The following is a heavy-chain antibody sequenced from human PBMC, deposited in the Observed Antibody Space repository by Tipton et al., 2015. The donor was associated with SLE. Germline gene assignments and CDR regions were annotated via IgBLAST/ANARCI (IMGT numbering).Heavy chain of an antibody. CDR2: INHSGST. Sequence: TLSLTCAVYGGSFSGYYWSWIRQPPGKGLEWIGEINHSGSTNYNPSLKSRVTISVDTSKNQFSLKLSSVTAADTAVYYCARAPGYSGYDRTFDYWGQGTLVTVSS. CDR1: GGSFSGYY. D-gene: IGHD5-12*01. J-gene: IGHJ4*02. CDR3: ARAPGYSGYDRTFDY. V-gene: IGHV4-34*01.